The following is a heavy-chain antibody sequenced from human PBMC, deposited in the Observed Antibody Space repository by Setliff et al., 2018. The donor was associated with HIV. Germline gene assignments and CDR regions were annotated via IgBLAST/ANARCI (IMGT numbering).Heavy chain of an antibody. CDR2: INPNTGGT. CDR3: ARDNRFDYNSGWPLDY. Sequence: GASVKVSCKASGYTFTEYHMHWVRQAPGQGPEWMGSINPNTGGTNYAQKFQGRVTVTRDSPTRTAYMELKRLKSDDTAVYFCARDNRFDYNSGWPLDYWGQGTLVTVSS. V-gene: IGHV1-2*02. D-gene: IGHD6-19*01. CDR1: GYTFTEYH. J-gene: IGHJ4*02.